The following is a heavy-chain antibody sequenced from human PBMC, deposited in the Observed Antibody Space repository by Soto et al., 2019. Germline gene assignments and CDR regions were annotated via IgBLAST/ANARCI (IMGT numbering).Heavy chain of an antibody. CDR3: AKSGYMITFGGVIGNFDY. CDR2: ISYDGSNK. CDR1: GFTFSSYG. D-gene: IGHD3-16*02. Sequence: QVQLVESGGDVVQPGRSLRLSCAASGFTFSSYGMHWVRQAPGKGLEWVAVISYDGSNKYYADSVKGRFTISRDNSKNTLYLQMNSLRAEDTAVYYCAKSGYMITFGGVIGNFDYWGQGTLVTVSS. V-gene: IGHV3-30*18. J-gene: IGHJ4*02.